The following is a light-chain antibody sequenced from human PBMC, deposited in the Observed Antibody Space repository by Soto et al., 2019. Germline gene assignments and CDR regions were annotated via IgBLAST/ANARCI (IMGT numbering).Light chain of an antibody. CDR2: GNS. CDR3: QSYDSSLSKV. V-gene: IGLV1-40*01. J-gene: IGLJ1*01. Sequence: QSALMQPPSVSGAPGQRVTISCTGSSSNIGAGYDVHWYQQLPGTAPKLLIYGNSNRPSGVPDRFSGSKSGTSASLAITGLQAEDEADYYCQSYDSSLSKVFGTGTKVTVL. CDR1: SSNIGAGYD.